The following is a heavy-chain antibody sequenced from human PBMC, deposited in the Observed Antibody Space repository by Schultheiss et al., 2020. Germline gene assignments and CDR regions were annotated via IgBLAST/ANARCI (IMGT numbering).Heavy chain of an antibody. CDR1: GFTFSDSS. Sequence: GGSLRLSCAASGFTFSDSSVHWVRQASGKGLEWVGRIRSKANSYATAYAASVKGRFTISRDDSKNTAYLQMNSLKTEDTAVYYCTRLAGTKNPFDYWGQGTLVTVSS. J-gene: IGHJ4*02. CDR2: IRSKANSYAT. CDR3: TRLAGTKNPFDY. D-gene: IGHD6-19*01. V-gene: IGHV3-73*01.